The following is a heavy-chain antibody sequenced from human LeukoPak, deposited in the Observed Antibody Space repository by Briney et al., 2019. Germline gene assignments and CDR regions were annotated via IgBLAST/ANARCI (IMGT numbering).Heavy chain of an antibody. CDR1: GFTFSSYE. D-gene: IGHD5-18*01. J-gene: IGHJ4*02. Sequence: GGSLRLSCAASGFTFSSYEMNWVRQAPGKGLEWVSYISSSGSTIYYADSMKGRFTISRDNAKNSLYLQMNSLRADDTAVYYCARALTTTMAPGGGQGTLVTVSS. V-gene: IGHV3-48*03. CDR3: ARALTTTMAPG. CDR2: ISSSGSTI.